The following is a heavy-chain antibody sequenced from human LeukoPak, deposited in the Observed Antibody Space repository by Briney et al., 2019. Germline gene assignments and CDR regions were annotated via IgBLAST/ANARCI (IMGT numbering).Heavy chain of an antibody. CDR1: GGSISSGGYY. Sequence: SETLSLTCTVSGGSISSGGYYWSWIRQHPGKGLEWIGYIYYSGSTYYNPSLKSRVTISVDTSKNQFSPKLSSVTAADTAVYYCARSMEEHVGYWGQGILVTVSS. V-gene: IGHV4-31*03. CDR3: ARSMEEHVGY. CDR2: IYYSGST. D-gene: IGHD1-26*01. J-gene: IGHJ4*02.